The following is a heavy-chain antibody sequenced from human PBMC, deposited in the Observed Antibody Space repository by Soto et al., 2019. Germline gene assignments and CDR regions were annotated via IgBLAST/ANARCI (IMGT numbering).Heavy chain of an antibody. J-gene: IGHJ5*01. CDR2: IYYSGST. Sequence: QVQLQESGPGLVKSSETLSLTCTVSGGSISSYYWSWIRQPPGKGLEWIGYIYYSGSTNYNPSLKSRVTIAVDTSKNQFSLRLSSVNAADTAVHYCARPVPDVWFGEASWFDTWGHGTLFAFSS. CDR3: ARPVPDVWFGEASWFDT. V-gene: IGHV4-59*01. D-gene: IGHD3-10*01. CDR1: GGSISSYY.